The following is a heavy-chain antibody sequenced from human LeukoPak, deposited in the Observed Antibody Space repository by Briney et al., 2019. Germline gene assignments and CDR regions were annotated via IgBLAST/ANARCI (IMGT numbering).Heavy chain of an antibody. CDR3: ARGAPVDIVATITLPYYYGMDV. V-gene: IGHV1-69*13. CDR1: GGTFSSYA. J-gene: IGHJ6*04. Sequence: SVKVSCKASGGTFSSYAISWVRQAPGQGLEWMRGIIPIFGTANYAQKFQGRVTITADESTSTAYMELSSLRSEDTAVYYCARGAPVDIVATITLPYYYGMDVWGKGTTVTVSS. D-gene: IGHD5-12*01. CDR2: IIPIFGTA.